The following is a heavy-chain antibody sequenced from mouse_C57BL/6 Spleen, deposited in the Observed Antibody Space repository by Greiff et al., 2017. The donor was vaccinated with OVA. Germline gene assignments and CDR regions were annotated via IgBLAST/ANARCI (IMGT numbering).Heavy chain of an antibody. V-gene: IGHV5-17*01. CDR1: GFTFSDYG. D-gene: IGHD3-1*01. CDR3: TRGLAYLDYFDY. Sequence: DVHLVESGGGLVKPGGSLKLSCAASGFTFSDYGMHWVRQAPEKGLEWVAYISSGSSTIYYADTVKGRFTISRDNAKNTLFLQRTSLRSEDTAMYYCTRGLAYLDYFDYWGQGTTRTVSS. CDR2: ISSGSSTI. J-gene: IGHJ2*01.